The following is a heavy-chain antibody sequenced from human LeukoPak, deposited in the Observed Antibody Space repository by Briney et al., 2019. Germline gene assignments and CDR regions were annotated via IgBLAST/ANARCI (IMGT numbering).Heavy chain of an antibody. CDR3: ARVPYSSGWNDY. Sequence: ASVKVSCKASGYTFTGYYMHWVRQAPGQGLEWMGRINPNSGGTNYAQKFQGRVTMTRDTSISTAYMELSRLRSDDTAVYYCARVPYSSGWNDYWGQGTLVTVSS. J-gene: IGHJ4*02. D-gene: IGHD6-19*01. CDR2: INPNSGGT. CDR1: GYTFTGYY. V-gene: IGHV1-2*06.